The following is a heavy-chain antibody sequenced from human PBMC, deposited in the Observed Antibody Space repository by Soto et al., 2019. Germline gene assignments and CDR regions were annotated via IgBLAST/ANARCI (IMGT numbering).Heavy chain of an antibody. D-gene: IGHD3-16*02. V-gene: IGHV3-7*05. CDR1: GFTFSSYW. CDR3: ARDTKELSSFDYFDY. J-gene: IGHJ4*02. CDR2: IKQDGSEK. Sequence: LRLSCAASGFTFSSYWMSWVRQAPGKGLEWVANIKQDGSEKYYVDSVKGRFTISRDNAKNSLYLQMNSLRAEDTAVYYCARDTKELSSFDYFDYWGQGTLVTVSS.